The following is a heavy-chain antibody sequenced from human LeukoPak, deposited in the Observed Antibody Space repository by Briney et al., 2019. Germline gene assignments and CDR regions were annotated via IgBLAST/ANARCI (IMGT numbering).Heavy chain of an antibody. V-gene: IGHV5-51*01. J-gene: IGHJ4*02. CDR1: GYSFTSYW. D-gene: IGHD5-24*01. CDR3: ARLSRDGYNIQNLAFDY. Sequence: HGESLKISCKGSGYSFTSYWIGWVRQMPGKGLEWMGIIYPGDSDTRYSPSFQGQVTISADKSISTAYLQWSSLKASDTAMYYCARLSRDGYNIQNLAFDYWGQGTLVTVSS. CDR2: IYPGDSDT.